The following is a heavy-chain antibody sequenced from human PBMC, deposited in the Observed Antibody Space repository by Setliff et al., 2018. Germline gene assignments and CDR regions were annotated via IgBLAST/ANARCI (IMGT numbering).Heavy chain of an antibody. Sequence: SETLSLTCTVSGGSISSGGYCWSWIRQHPGKGLEWIGYIYYSGSTYYNPSLKSRVTISVDTSKNQFSLKLSSVTAADTAVYYCARDPLTTNRRRAFDIWGQGTRVTVSS. CDR2: IYYSGST. D-gene: IGHD4-17*01. V-gene: IGHV4-31*03. CDR1: GGSISSGGYC. J-gene: IGHJ3*02. CDR3: ARDPLTTNRRRAFDI.